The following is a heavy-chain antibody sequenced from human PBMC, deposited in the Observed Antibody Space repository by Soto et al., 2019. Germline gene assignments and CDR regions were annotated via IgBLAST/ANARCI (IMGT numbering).Heavy chain of an antibody. D-gene: IGHD2-15*01. V-gene: IGHV1-2*04. Sequence: QVQLVQSGAEVKKPGASVKVSCKASGYTFTGYYMHWVRQAPGQGLEWMGWINPNSGGTNYAQKCQGWVTMTRDTSISTAYMELSRLRSDDTAVYYCARGQDIVVVVAATGWFDPWGQGTLVTVSS. J-gene: IGHJ5*02. CDR1: GYTFTGYY. CDR2: INPNSGGT. CDR3: ARGQDIVVVVAATGWFDP.